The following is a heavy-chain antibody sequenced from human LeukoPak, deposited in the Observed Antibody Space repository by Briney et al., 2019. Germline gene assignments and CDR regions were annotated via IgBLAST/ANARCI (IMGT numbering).Heavy chain of an antibody. V-gene: IGHV1-18*01. J-gene: IGHJ4*02. CDR3: ARGGILYYYDSSGYYLQNFDY. CDR1: GYTFTSYG. Sequence: ASVKVSCKASGYTFTSYGISWVRQAPGPGLKWMGWISAYNGNTNYAQKLHGRVTMTTDTSTSTTYMELRSLRSDDTAVYYCARGGILYYYDSSGYYLQNFDYWGQGTLVTVSS. D-gene: IGHD3-22*01. CDR2: ISAYNGNT.